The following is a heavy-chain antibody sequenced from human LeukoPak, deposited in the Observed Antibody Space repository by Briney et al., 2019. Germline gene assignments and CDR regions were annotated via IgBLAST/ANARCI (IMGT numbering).Heavy chain of an antibody. CDR2: ISYDGSNK. CDR1: GFTFSSYG. J-gene: IGHJ4*02. V-gene: IGHV3-30*18. D-gene: IGHD3-10*01. Sequence: PGGSLRLSCAASGFTFSSYGMHWVRQAPGKGLEWVAVISYDGSNKYYADSVKGRFTIPRDNSKNTLYLQMNSLRAEDTAVYYCAKVRYYYGSGSYQTNFDYWGQGTLVTVSS. CDR3: AKVRYYYGSGSYQTNFDY.